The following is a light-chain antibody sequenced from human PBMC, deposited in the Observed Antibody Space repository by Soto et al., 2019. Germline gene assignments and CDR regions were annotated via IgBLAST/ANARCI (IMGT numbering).Light chain of an antibody. Sequence: DIQMTQSPSSLSASVGDRVTLTCRASQSVSSNLNWYQHKPGKAPKLLIYDASTLQSGVPSRFSGSGSGTDFTLTISSLQPQDFATYYCQQSYSSPWKFGQGTKVEIK. CDR3: QQSYSSPWK. CDR1: QSVSSN. CDR2: DAS. V-gene: IGKV1-39*01. J-gene: IGKJ1*01.